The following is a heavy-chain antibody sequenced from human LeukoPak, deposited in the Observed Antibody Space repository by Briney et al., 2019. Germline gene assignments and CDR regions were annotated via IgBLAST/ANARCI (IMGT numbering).Heavy chain of an antibody. CDR3: ARREGARPMDY. Sequence: PSETLSLICTVSGGSVSSSGYFWGWIRQPPGKGLEWIGSIYNSGSGSTYYNPSLKSRVPISVDTSKNQFSLKLSSVTAADTAVYYCARREGARPMDYWGQGTLVTVSS. CDR2: IYNSGSGST. V-gene: IGHV4-39*01. J-gene: IGHJ4*02. CDR1: GGSVSSSGYF. D-gene: IGHD6-6*01.